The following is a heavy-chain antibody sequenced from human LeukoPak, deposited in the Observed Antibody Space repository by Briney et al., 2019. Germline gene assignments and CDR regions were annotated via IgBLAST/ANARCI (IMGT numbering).Heavy chain of an antibody. D-gene: IGHD3-16*01. CDR3: ARAPGGSYVDY. CDR1: GFTFSSYG. CDR2: ISYDGSNK. V-gene: IGHV3-30*03. J-gene: IGHJ4*02. Sequence: PGGSLRLSCAASGFTFSSYGMPWVRQAPGKGLEWVVVISYDGSNKYYAGSVKGRFTISRDNSKNTLYLRMNSLRAEDTAVYYCARAPGGSYVDYWGERTLVTVSS.